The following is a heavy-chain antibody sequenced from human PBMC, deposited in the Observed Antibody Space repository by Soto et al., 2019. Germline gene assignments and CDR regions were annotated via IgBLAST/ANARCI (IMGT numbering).Heavy chain of an antibody. CDR3: ASTPTLAPDVWGTYRLLFDY. D-gene: IGHD3-16*02. J-gene: IGHJ4*02. CDR1: GGSISSGGYY. Sequence: PSETLSLTCTVSGGSISSGGYYWSWIRQHPGKGLEWIGYIYYSGSTYYNPSLKSRVTISVDTSKNQFSLKLSSVTAADTAVYYCASTPTLAPDVWGTYRLLFDYWGQGTLVTVSS. CDR2: IYYSGST. V-gene: IGHV4-31*03.